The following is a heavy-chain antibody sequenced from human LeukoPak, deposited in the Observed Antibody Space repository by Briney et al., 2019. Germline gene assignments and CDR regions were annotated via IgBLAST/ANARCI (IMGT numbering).Heavy chain of an antibody. V-gene: IGHV1-69*05. D-gene: IGHD3-10*01. CDR2: IIPIFGTA. J-gene: IGHJ4*02. CDR1: GGTFSSYA. CDR3: ARGGYYGSGSAIDY. Sequence: ASVKVSCKASGGTFSSYAISWVRQAPGQGLEWMGRIIPIFGTANYAQKFQGRVTITTDESTSTAYMELSSLRSADTAVYYCARGGYYGSGSAIDYWGQGTLVTVSS.